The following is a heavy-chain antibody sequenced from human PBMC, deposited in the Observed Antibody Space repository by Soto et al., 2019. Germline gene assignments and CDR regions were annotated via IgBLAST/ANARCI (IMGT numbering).Heavy chain of an antibody. CDR1: GGTFSNYA. CDR2: IIPIVGTG. CDR3: ARVVILVPTASTHYYYHMDV. J-gene: IGHJ6*02. D-gene: IGHD2-2*01. V-gene: IGHV1-69*01. Sequence: QVQLVQSGAEVRKPGSSVTVSCKASGGTFSNYAISWVRQAPGQGLEWMGGIIPIVGTGSYAQKFQGRVTITADEPPTTAYMELSSLRFADTAVYYCARVVILVPTASTHYYYHMDVWGPGTTVTVSS.